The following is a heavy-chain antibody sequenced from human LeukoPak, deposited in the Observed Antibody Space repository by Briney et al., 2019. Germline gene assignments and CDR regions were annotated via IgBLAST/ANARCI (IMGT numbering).Heavy chain of an antibody. D-gene: IGHD6-6*01. CDR1: GYTFTSYS. CDR2: INPSGGNT. Sequence: ASVKVSCKASGYTFTSYSMHWVRQAPGQGLEWMGIINPSGGNTNYAQKFQGRVTMTRDTSTSTVYMELSSLRSDDTAVYYCARTAARRFDYWGQGTLVTVSS. V-gene: IGHV1-46*01. CDR3: ARTAARRFDY. J-gene: IGHJ4*02.